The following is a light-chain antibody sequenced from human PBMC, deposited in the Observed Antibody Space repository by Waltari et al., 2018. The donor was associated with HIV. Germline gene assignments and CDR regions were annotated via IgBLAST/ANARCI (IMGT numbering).Light chain of an antibody. CDR3: QQYYNTPFT. V-gene: IGKV4-1*01. Sequence: DILMTQSPYSLSASLGERVTITCQSSQSVFGSFKNKNYLAWYQQKPGQPPKLLIYGASTRGSGVPDRFSGSGSGTSFTLTISSLQPEDVAVYYCQQYYNTPFTFGPGTRLNVK. CDR1: QSVFGSFKNKNY. J-gene: IGKJ3*01. CDR2: GAS.